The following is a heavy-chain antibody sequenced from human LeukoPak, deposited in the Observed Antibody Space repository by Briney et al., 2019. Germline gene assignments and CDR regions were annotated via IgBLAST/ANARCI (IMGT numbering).Heavy chain of an antibody. V-gene: IGHV1-69*13. CDR3: ARDRLESSGWYNWFDP. D-gene: IGHD6-19*01. CDR1: GGTFSSYA. Sequence: GASVKVSCKASGGTFSSYAISWVRQAPGRGLEWMGGIIPIFGTANYAQKFQGRVTITADESTSTAYMELSSLRSEDTAVYYCARDRLESSGWYNWFDPWGQGTLVTVSS. CDR2: IIPIFGTA. J-gene: IGHJ5*02.